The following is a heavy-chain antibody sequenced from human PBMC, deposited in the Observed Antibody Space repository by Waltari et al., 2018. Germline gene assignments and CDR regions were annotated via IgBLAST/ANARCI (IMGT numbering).Heavy chain of an antibody. J-gene: IGHJ3*02. V-gene: IGHV1-46*01. CDR2: INPSGGST. CDR3: ARDLPTLADAFDI. D-gene: IGHD3-3*02. Sequence: QVQLVQSGAEVKKPGASVKVSCKASGYTFTSYYMHWVRQAPGQGLEWMGIINPSGGSTSYAQKFQGRVTMTRDTATSTVYMELSSLRSEDTAVYYCARDLPTLADAFDIWGQGTMVTVSS. CDR1: GYTFTSYY.